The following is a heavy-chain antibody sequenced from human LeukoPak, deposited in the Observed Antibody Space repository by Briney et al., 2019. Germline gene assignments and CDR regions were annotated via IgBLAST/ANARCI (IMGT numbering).Heavy chain of an antibody. V-gene: IGHV3-30-3*01. D-gene: IGHD6-13*01. Sequence: PGRSLRLSCAASGFTFSTYAMHWVRQAPGKGLEWVAVISYDGNNEHYADSVKGRFTISRDNSKNTLYLQMNSLRAEDTAVYYCARDLVRGGQQLSPPWFDPWGQGTLVTVSS. CDR2: ISYDGNNE. CDR3: ARDLVRGGQQLSPPWFDP. CDR1: GFTFSTYA. J-gene: IGHJ5*02.